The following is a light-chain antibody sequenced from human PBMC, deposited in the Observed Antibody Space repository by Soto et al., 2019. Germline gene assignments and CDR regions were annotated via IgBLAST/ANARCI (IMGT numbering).Light chain of an antibody. CDR1: SSDVGGYNF. CDR3: SSSTSSIYV. CDR2: EVS. J-gene: IGLJ1*01. V-gene: IGLV2-14*01. Sequence: QSVLTQPASVFGSPGQSITISCTGTSSDVGGYNFVSWYQQHPGKAPKLMIYEVSNRPSGVSNRFSGSKSDNTASLTISGLQAEDEADYYCSSSTSSIYVFGTGTKVTVL.